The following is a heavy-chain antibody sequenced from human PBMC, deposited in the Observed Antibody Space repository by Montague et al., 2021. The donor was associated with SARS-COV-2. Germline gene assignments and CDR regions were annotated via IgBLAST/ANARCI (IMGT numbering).Heavy chain of an antibody. CDR3: ARVFPRWLQFDPYFDY. CDR1: GGSISSYY. CDR2: IYYSGST. V-gene: IGHV4-59*01. D-gene: IGHD5-24*01. Sequence: SKTLSLTCTVSGGSISSYYWSWIRQPPGKGLEWIGYIYYSGSTNYNPSLKSRVTISVDTSKNQFSLKLSSVTAADTAVYYCARVFPRWLQFDPYFDYWGQGTLVTVS. J-gene: IGHJ4*02.